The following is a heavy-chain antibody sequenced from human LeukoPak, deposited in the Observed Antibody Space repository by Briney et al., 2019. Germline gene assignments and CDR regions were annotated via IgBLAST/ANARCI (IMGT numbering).Heavy chain of an antibody. V-gene: IGHV1-8*01. CDR3: ARGIWDFYYYDSSGYSDY. Sequence: ASVKVSCKASGYTFTSYDINWVRQATGQGLEWMGWMNPNSGNTGYAQKFQGRVTMTRNTSISTAYMELSSLRSEDTAVYYCARGIWDFYYYDSSGYSDYWGQGTLATVSS. J-gene: IGHJ4*02. D-gene: IGHD3-22*01. CDR2: MNPNSGNT. CDR1: GYTFTSYD.